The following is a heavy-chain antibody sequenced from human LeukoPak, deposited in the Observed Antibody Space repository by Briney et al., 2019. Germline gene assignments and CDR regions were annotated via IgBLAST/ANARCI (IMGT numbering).Heavy chain of an antibody. Sequence: SETLSLTCTVSGGSISSYYWSWIRQPPGKGLEWIGYIYYSRSTNYNPSLKSRVTISVDTSKNQFSLKLSSVTAADTAVYYCVRYYYDSSGYYYFDYWGQGTLVTVSS. D-gene: IGHD3-22*01. CDR1: GGSISSYY. CDR2: IYYSRST. V-gene: IGHV4-59*01. CDR3: VRYYYDSSGYYYFDY. J-gene: IGHJ4*02.